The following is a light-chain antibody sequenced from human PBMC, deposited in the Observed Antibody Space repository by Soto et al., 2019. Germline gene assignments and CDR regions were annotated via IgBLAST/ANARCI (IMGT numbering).Light chain of an antibody. J-gene: IGKJ1*01. V-gene: IGKV1-39*01. Sequence: DIQMTQSPASLSASVGDRVTITCRASQSMDRYLNWYQQEPGRAPRLLIYAASSLQSGVPSRFGGSGFGTDFTLTISSLQPEDFATYYCQQSYTSPWTFGQGTRVAIK. CDR1: QSMDRY. CDR3: QQSYTSPWT. CDR2: AAS.